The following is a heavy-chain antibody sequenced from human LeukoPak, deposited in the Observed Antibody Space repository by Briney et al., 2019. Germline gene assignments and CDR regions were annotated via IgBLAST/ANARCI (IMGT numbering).Heavy chain of an antibody. CDR1: GFTFNTYS. J-gene: IGHJ6*03. V-gene: IGHV3-21*01. CDR2: ISSSSSYI. CDR3: ARAYSETYGLGYYYMDV. Sequence: GGSLRLSCAASGFTFNTYSMNWVRQAPGKGLEWVSSISSSSSYIYYADSVKGRFTISRDNAKNSLYLQMNSLRAEDTAVYNCARAYSETYGLGYYYMDVWGKGTTVTISS. D-gene: IGHD1-26*01.